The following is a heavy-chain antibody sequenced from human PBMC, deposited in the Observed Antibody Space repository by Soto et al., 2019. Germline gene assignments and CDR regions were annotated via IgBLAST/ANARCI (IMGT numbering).Heavy chain of an antibody. J-gene: IGHJ4*02. CDR2: INAGNGNT. D-gene: IGHD6-19*01. Sequence: ASVKVSCKASGYTFTSYAMHWVRQAPGQRLEWMGWINAGNGNTKYSQKFQGRVTITRDTSASTAYMELSSLRSEDTAVYYCARGSSGWYYFDYWGQGTLVTVSS. CDR3: ARGSSGWYYFDY. V-gene: IGHV1-3*01. CDR1: GYTFTSYA.